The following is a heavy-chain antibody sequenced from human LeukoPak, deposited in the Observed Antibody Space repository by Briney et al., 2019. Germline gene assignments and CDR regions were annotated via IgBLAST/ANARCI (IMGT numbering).Heavy chain of an antibody. CDR1: GGSVSSSSYY. CDR3: ARIYGDYVSGYFQH. CDR2: IYYSGST. D-gene: IGHD3-16*01. Sequence: PSETLSLTCTVSGGSVSSSSYYWSWIRQPPGKGLEWIGYIYYSGSTNYNPSLKSRVTISVDTSKNQFSLKLSSVTAADTAVYYCARIYGDYVSGYFQHWGQGTLVTVSS. J-gene: IGHJ1*01. V-gene: IGHV4-61*01.